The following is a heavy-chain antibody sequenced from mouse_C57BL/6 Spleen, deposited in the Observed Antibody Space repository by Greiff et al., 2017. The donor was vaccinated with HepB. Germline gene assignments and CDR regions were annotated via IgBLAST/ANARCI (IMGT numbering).Heavy chain of an antibody. D-gene: IGHD1-1*01. V-gene: IGHV2-2*01. CDR1: GFSLTSYG. CDR2: IWSGGST. Sequence: QVQLKESGPGLVQPSQSLSITCTVSGFSLTSYGVHWVRQSPGKGLEWLGVIWSGGSTDYNAAFISRLSISKDNSKSQVFFKMNSLQADDTAIYYCARMSYYYGSSSRYFDVWGTGTTVTVSS. CDR3: ARMSYYYGSSSRYFDV. J-gene: IGHJ1*03.